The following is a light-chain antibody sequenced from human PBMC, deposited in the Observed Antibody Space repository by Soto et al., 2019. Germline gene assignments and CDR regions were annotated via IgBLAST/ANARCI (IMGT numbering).Light chain of an antibody. CDR2: GAF. CDR1: RSISNSF. Sequence: EIVLTQSPGTLSLSPGETATLSCRASRSISNSFLAWYQHKPGQAPRLLLYGAFNRATGVPDRFGGSGSGTDFTLTISRLEPEDSAVFYCLQYHSSPYTFSQGTKLEI. V-gene: IGKV3-20*01. CDR3: LQYHSSPYT. J-gene: IGKJ2*01.